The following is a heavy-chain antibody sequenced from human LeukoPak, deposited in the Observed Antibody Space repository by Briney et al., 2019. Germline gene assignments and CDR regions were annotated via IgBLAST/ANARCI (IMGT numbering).Heavy chain of an antibody. V-gene: IGHV3-7*01. CDR3: ARDRKAGMIPIVGY. CDR2: IKQDGSEK. D-gene: IGHD6-13*01. CDR1: GFTFSSYW. Sequence: TGGSLRLSCAASGFTFSSYWMSWVRQAPGKGLEWVANIKQDGSEKYYVDSVKGRFTISRDNAKNSLYLQMNSLRAEDTAVYYCARDRKAGMIPIVGYWGQGTLVTVSS. J-gene: IGHJ4*02.